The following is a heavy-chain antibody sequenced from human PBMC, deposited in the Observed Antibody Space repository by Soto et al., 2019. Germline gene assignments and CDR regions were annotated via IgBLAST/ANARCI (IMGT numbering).Heavy chain of an antibody. CDR3: ARVSLGGYKGLDY. CDR1: GYTFTSDV. D-gene: IGHD5-12*01. J-gene: IGHJ4*02. CDR2: ISAYNGNT. V-gene: IGHV1-18*01. Sequence: ASVKVSCKAAGYTFTSDVISWVREAPGQGLEWMGWISAYNGNTNYAQKLQGRVTMTTDTSTSTAYMELRSLRSDDTAVYYCARVSLGGYKGLDYWGQGTLVTVSS.